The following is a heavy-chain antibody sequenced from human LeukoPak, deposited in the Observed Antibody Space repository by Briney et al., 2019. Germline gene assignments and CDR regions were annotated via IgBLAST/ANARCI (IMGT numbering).Heavy chain of an antibody. CDR1: GYTFSSYS. CDR3: AREKSHYSGYGPDAFDI. CDR2: SSAYNGNT. V-gene: IGHV1-18*01. D-gene: IGHD5-12*01. Sequence: ASVKLSCKASGYTFSSYSISWVRQAPRQGPEWMGWSSAYNGNTNYAQKLQGRVTMTTDTSTSTAYMQMRSLRSDDTAVYYCAREKSHYSGYGPDAFDIWGPGTMVTVSS. J-gene: IGHJ3*02.